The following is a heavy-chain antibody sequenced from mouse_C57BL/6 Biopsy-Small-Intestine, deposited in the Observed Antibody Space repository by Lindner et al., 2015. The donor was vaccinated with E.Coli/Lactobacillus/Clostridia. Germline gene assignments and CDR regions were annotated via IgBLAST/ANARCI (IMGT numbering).Heavy chain of an antibody. D-gene: IGHD2-1*01. CDR2: ISSDSNTI. CDR1: GFTFSDYG. J-gene: IGHJ2*01. CDR3: ARGNYGGNYFDY. Sequence: VQLQESGGGLVKPGGSLKLSCAASGFTFSDYGIHWVRQAPEKGLEWVAHISSDSNTIHYIDIVKGRFTISRDNAKNTLFLQMTSLRSEDTAMYYCARGNYGGNYFDYWGQGTTLTVSS. V-gene: IGHV5-17*01.